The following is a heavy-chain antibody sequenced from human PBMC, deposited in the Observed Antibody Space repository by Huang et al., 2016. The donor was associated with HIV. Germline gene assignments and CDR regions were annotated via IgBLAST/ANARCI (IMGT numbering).Heavy chain of an antibody. CDR1: GYSFTNYW. CDR3: ARSEVLVTAVPFDH. Sequence: EVQLVQSEAEVKKPGESLKISCRGSGYSFTNYWIGWVRQRPGEGLEWVGVIYPADSAPRYSPSFQGQFTFSADKSPRTAYLQWSSLQASDTAIYSCARSEVLVTAVPFDHWGQGTLVTVSS. CDR2: IYPADSAP. D-gene: IGHD2-21*02. J-gene: IGHJ4*02. V-gene: IGHV5-51*03.